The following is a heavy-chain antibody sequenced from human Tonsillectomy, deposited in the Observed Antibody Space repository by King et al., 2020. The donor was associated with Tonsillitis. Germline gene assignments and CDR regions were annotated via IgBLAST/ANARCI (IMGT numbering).Heavy chain of an antibody. Sequence: VQLVESGGGLVKPGGSLRLSCAASGFTFSNDWMSWVRQAPGKGLEWVGRIKSKTDGGTTDYAAPVKGRFTISRDDSKNTLNLQMNSLKTEDTAVYYCTTTYYYDSSGYRPFDYWGQGTLVTVSS. CDR3: TTTYYYDSSGYRPFDY. CDR2: IKSKTDGGTT. CDR1: GFTFSNDW. V-gene: IGHV3-15*01. J-gene: IGHJ4*02. D-gene: IGHD3-22*01.